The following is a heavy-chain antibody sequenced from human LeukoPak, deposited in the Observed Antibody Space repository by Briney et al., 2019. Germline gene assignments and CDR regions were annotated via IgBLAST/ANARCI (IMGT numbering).Heavy chain of an antibody. D-gene: IGHD2-15*01. V-gene: IGHV4-34*01. CDR3: ACGSSGVVAADYYGMDV. CDR1: GGSFSGYY. J-gene: IGHJ6*02. Sequence: SETLSLTCAVYGGSFSGYYWSWIRQPPGKGLEWIGEINRSGSTNYNPSLKSRVTISVDTSKNQFSLKLSSVTAADTAVYYCACGSSGVVAADYYGMDVWGQGTTVTVSS. CDR2: INRSGST.